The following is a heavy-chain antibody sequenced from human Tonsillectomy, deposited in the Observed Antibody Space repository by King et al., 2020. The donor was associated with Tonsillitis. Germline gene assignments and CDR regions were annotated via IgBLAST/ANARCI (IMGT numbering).Heavy chain of an antibody. D-gene: IGHD6-19*01. CDR1: GGSFSGYY. J-gene: IGHJ3*01. CDR3: ARQWLDHDAFDV. CDR2: INRSGST. Sequence: VQLQQWGAGLLKPSETLSLTCGVYGGSFSGYYWSWIRQPPGKGLEWIGEINRSGSTNYNPSLKSRVTISVDTSKNQFSLKLSSVTAADTAVYYCARQWLDHDAFDVWGQGTMVRVSS. V-gene: IGHV4-34*01.